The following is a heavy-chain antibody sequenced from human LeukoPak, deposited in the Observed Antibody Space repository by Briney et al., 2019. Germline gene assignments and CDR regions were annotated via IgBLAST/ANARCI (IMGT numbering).Heavy chain of an antibody. CDR2: IYTSGST. V-gene: IGHV4-4*09. CDR1: GGSISSYY. D-gene: IGHD2-15*01. J-gene: IGHJ5*02. Sequence: SETLSLTCTVSGGSISSYYWSWIRQPPGKGLEWIGYIYTSGSTNYNPSLKSRVTISVDTSKNQFPLKLSSVTAADTAVYYCARHRTAATSWFDPWGQGTLVTVSS. CDR3: ARHRTAATSWFDP.